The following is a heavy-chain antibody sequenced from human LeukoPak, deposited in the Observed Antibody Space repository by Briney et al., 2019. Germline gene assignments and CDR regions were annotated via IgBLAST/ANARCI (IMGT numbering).Heavy chain of an antibody. V-gene: IGHV3-30*04. CDR3: ARDASVYHYEITGYYSGYFDL. Sequence: GGSLRLSCAASGFSINYYAMHWVRQAPGKGLEWVAIISHDESNKYYADSVKGRFTISRDNSKNTLYLRVDNLRAEDTAVFYCARDASVYHYEITGYYSGYFDLWGRGTLVTVSS. CDR2: ISHDESNK. D-gene: IGHD3-22*01. CDR1: GFSINYYA. J-gene: IGHJ2*01.